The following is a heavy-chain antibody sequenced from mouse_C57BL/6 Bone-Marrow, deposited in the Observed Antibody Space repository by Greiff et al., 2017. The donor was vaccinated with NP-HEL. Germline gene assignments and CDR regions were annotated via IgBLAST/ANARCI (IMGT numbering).Heavy chain of an antibody. CDR1: GYTFTSYD. Sequence: VQLQQSGPELVKPGASVKLSCKASGYTFTSYDINWVKQRPGQGLEWIGWIYPRDGSTTYNEKFKGKATLTVDPSSSTAYMELHSLTSEDSAVYFCAREEDSPDYYGRWYFDVWGTGTTVTVSS. J-gene: IGHJ1*03. V-gene: IGHV1-85*01. CDR3: AREEDSPDYYGRWYFDV. D-gene: IGHD1-1*01. CDR2: IYPRDGST.